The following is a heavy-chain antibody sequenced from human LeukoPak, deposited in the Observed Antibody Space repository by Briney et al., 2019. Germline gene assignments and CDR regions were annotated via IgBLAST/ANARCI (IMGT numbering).Heavy chain of an antibody. Sequence: SETLSLTCTVSGYSISSGYYWGWIRQPPGKGLEWIGYIYHSGSTYYNPSLKSRVTISVDRSKNQFSLKLSSVTAADTAVYYCARATYYDIFTGPVILIRDWGQGTLVTVSS. J-gene: IGHJ4*02. CDR2: IYHSGST. CDR3: ARATYYDIFTGPVILIRD. D-gene: IGHD3-9*01. CDR1: GYSISSGYY. V-gene: IGHV4-38-2*02.